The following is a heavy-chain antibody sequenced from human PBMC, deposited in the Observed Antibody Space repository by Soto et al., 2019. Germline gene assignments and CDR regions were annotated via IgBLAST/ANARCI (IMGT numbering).Heavy chain of an antibody. V-gene: IGHV4-61*01. CDR3: ARGVGVVTFFDY. Sequence: SETLSLTCTVSGGSVSSGNYYWSWIRQPPGKGLEWIGYIYYSGSTNFNPSLKSRVTISVDTSKNQFSLKLSSVTAADTAVYYCARGVGVVTFFDYWGQGTLVTVSS. D-gene: IGHD3-3*01. CDR1: GGSVSSGNYY. CDR2: IYYSGST. J-gene: IGHJ4*02.